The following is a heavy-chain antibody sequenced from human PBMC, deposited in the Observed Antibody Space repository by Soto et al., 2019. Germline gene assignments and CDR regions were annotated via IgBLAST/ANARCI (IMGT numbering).Heavy chain of an antibody. Sequence: XESLRLSCAASGFTFSSYGMHWVRQAPGKGLEWVAVISYDGSNKYYADSVKGRFTISRDNSKNTLYLQMNSLRAEDTAVYYCAKDLHQYCSSTSCYTGFDYWGQGTLVTVSS. J-gene: IGHJ4*02. CDR3: AKDLHQYCSSTSCYTGFDY. CDR2: ISYDGSNK. CDR1: GFTFSSYG. V-gene: IGHV3-30*18. D-gene: IGHD2-2*02.